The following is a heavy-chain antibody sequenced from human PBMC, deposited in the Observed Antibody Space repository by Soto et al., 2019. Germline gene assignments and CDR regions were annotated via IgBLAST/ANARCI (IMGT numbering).Heavy chain of an antibody. J-gene: IGHJ6*02. CDR1: GGSISSSSYY. CDR3: ARYSSCWFVYGMAV. Sequence: QLQLQESGPGLVKPSETLSLTCTVSGGSISSSSYYWGWIRQPPGKGLEWIGSIYYSGSTYYNPSLKSRVTISVDTSKNQFSLKLSSVTAADTAVYYCARYSSCWFVYGMAVWGQGTTVTVSS. CDR2: IYYSGST. D-gene: IGHD6-19*01. V-gene: IGHV4-39*01.